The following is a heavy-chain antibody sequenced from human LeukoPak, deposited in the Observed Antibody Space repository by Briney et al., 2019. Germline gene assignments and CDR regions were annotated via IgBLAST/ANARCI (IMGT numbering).Heavy chain of an antibody. Sequence: SETLSLTCTVSGGSFSTYYWSWLRQPAGKGLEWIGHIYTSGTTNYNPSLKTRVTMSIDTSKNQFSLKLSSVTAADTAIYYCARDAKYYYGSRTYFFFEYWGQGTLLTVSS. CDR3: ARDAKYYYGSRTYFFFEY. CDR1: GGSFSTYY. J-gene: IGHJ4*02. V-gene: IGHV4-4*07. CDR2: IYTSGTT. D-gene: IGHD3-10*01.